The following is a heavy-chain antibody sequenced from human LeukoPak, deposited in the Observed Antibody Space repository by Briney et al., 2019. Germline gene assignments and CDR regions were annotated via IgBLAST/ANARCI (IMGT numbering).Heavy chain of an antibody. J-gene: IGHJ5*02. V-gene: IGHV1-69*04. Sequence: SVKVSCKASGGTFSSYTISLVRQAPGQGLEWMGRIIPILGIANYAQKFQGRVTITADKSTSTAYMELSSLRSEDTAVYYCARDRVVVVPAARTGWFDPWGQGTLVTVSS. CDR2: IIPILGIA. CDR3: ARDRVVVVPAARTGWFDP. CDR1: GGTFSSYT. D-gene: IGHD2-2*01.